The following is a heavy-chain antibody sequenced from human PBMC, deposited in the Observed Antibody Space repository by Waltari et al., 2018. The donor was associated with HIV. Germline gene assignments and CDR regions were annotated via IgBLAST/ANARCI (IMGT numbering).Heavy chain of an antibody. CDR3: AKESWAHSSGWQFDY. V-gene: IGHV4-59*01. J-gene: IGHJ4*02. D-gene: IGHD6-19*01. CDR2: IYYPGST. CDR1: GGSIRGDY. Sequence: QVHLQESGPGLVKASETLSLTCSVSGGSIRGDYWSWIRQPPGKGLEWIGYIYYPGSTNYNPSLKRRITMSLSPSKTQFSLQVNSVTSADTGVYYCAKESWAHSSGWQFDYWGPGILVTVSS.